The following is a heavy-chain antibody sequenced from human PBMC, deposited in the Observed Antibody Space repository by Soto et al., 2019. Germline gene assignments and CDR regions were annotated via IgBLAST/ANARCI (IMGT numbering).Heavy chain of an antibody. J-gene: IGHJ4*02. CDR3: TKGTFSGHDS. Sequence: GGTLRLSCTASGISLTNFWIHWVRQAPGKGLVWVSRINPESTTINYADSVKVRFIISRDNAENTMYLQMNRLSAEDTGAYDCTKGTFSGHDSWGQGTLVTVSS. D-gene: IGHD6-19*01. CDR1: GISLTNFW. V-gene: IGHV3-74*01. CDR2: INPESTTI.